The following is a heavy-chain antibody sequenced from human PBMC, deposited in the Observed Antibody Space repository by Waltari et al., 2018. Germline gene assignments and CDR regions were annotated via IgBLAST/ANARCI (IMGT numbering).Heavy chain of an antibody. CDR1: GGVFRSYA. CDR2: IIPIFGTA. D-gene: IGHD2-2*02. V-gene: IGHV1-69*01. Sequence: QVQLVQSGAEVKKPGSSVTVSCKASGGVFRSYAISWVRQAQGQGLEWMGGIIPIFGTANYAQKFQGRVTITADESTSTAYMELSSLRSEDTAVYYCASKYCSSTSCYRDYYGMDVWGQGTTVTVSS. J-gene: IGHJ6*02. CDR3: ASKYCSSTSCYRDYYGMDV.